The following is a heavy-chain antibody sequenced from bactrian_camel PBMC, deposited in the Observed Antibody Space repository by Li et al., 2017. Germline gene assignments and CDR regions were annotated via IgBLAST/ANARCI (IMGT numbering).Heavy chain of an antibody. CDR3: AADSPGYCSGGRFLRQNFARY. CDR1: GDSFNGGC. V-gene: IGHV3S57*01. Sequence: QVQLVESGGGSVQAGGSLRLSCAASGDSFNGGCMAWFRQAPGKQRYGVASICTRTKYTYYGDSLKGRFTISQDDAKKTLFLRMNNLRPEDTAEYFCAADSPGYCSGGRFLRQNFARYWGQGTQVTVS. J-gene: IGHJ4*01. CDR2: ICTRTKYT. D-gene: IGHD1*01.